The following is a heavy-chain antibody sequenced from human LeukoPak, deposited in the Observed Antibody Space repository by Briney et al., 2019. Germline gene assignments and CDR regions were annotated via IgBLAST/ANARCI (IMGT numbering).Heavy chain of an antibody. V-gene: IGHV3-23*01. CDR1: GFTFSSYA. Sequence: PGGSLRLSCAASGFTFSSYAMSWVRQAPGKGLEWVSAISGSGGSTYYADSVKGRFTISRDNSKNTLYLQMNSLRAEDTAVYYRARRSTRIAALANFDYWGQGTLVTVSS. CDR2: ISGSGGST. CDR3: ARRSTRIAALANFDY. D-gene: IGHD6-6*01. J-gene: IGHJ4*02.